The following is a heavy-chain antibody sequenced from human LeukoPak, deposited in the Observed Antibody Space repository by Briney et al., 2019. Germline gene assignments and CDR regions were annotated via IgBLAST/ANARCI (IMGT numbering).Heavy chain of an antibody. CDR2: IYYSGST. Sequence: SETLSLTCTVSGGSISSYYWSWIRQPPGQGLEWIGYIYYSGSTNYNPSLKSRVTISVDTSKNQFSLKLSSVTAADTAVYYCARHSDDYGDYFDYWGQGTLVTVSS. CDR1: GGSISSYY. CDR3: ARHSDDYGDYFDY. D-gene: IGHD4-17*01. J-gene: IGHJ4*02. V-gene: IGHV4-59*08.